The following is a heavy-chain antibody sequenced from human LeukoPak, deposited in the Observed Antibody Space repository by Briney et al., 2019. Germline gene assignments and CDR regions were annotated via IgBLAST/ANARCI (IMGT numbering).Heavy chain of an antibody. CDR1: GGSFSSGSYY. D-gene: IGHD6-19*01. CDR2: IYYSGST. CDR3: ARGPAVADIGYYNYYGMDV. J-gene: IGHJ6*02. Sequence: PSETLSLTCTVSGGSFSSGSYYWSWIRQPPGTGLEWIGYIYYSGSTNYNPSLKSRVTISVDTSKNQFSLKLSSVTAADTAVYYCARGPAVADIGYYNYYGMDVWGQGTTVTVSS. V-gene: IGHV4-61*01.